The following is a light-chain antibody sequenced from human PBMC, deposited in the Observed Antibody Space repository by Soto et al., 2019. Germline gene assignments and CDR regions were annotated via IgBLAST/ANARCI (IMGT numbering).Light chain of an antibody. CDR3: QFRFT. CDR2: GAS. V-gene: IGKV3-20*01. CDR1: QSVSSSY. Sequence: EIVLTQSPGTLSLSPGERATLSCRASQSVSSSYLAWYQQKPGQAPRLLIYGASSRATGIPDRFSGSGSGTDFTLTISRLEPEDFAVYYCQFRFTFGPGTKVDIK. J-gene: IGKJ3*01.